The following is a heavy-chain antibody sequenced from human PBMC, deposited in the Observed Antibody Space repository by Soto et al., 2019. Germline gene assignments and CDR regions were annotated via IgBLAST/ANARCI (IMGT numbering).Heavy chain of an antibody. CDR2: IYYTGRT. J-gene: IGHJ5*01. Sequence: SETLSLTCTVSGGSISGYYWSWIRQPPGKGLEWVGYIYYTGRTVYNPSLKSRVTISLDTSKKQFSLKLNSVTAADTAVYYCARDRENPKGNRFEYWGQGSLVTVSS. D-gene: IGHD1-26*01. V-gene: IGHV4-59*13. CDR3: ARDRENPKGNRFEY. CDR1: GGSISGYY.